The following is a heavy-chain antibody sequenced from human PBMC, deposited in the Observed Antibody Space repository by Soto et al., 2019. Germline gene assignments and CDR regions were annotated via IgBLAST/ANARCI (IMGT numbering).Heavy chain of an antibody. CDR2: ISYDGSNK. Sequence: QVQLVESGGGVVQPGRSLRLSCAASGFTFSSYAMHWVRQAPGKRLEWVAVISYDGSNKYYADSVKGRFTISRDNSKNTLYLQMNSLRAEDTAVYYCAREYYDSSGYYFSSYYYGMDVWGQGTTVTVSS. CDR3: AREYYDSSGYYFSSYYYGMDV. V-gene: IGHV3-30-3*01. D-gene: IGHD3-22*01. CDR1: GFTFSSYA. J-gene: IGHJ6*02.